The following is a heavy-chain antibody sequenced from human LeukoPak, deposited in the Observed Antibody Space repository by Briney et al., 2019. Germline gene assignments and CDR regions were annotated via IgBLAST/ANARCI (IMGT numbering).Heavy chain of an antibody. Sequence: SVKVSCKASGGTFSSYAISWVRQAPGQGLEWMGGIIPIFGTANYAQKFQGRVTITADESTSTAYMELSSLRSEDTAVYYCARDFFWSGFIGDWFDPWGQGILVTVSS. CDR3: ARDFFWSGFIGDWFDP. V-gene: IGHV1-69*01. CDR1: GGTFSSYA. D-gene: IGHD3-3*01. CDR2: IIPIFGTA. J-gene: IGHJ5*02.